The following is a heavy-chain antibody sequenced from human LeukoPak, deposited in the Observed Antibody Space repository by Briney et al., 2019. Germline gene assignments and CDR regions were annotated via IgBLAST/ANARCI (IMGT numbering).Heavy chain of an antibody. CDR1: GFTFSSYG. J-gene: IGHJ6*02. CDR2: IRYDGSNK. CDR3: ARTVVPAPGLYYYGMDV. V-gene: IGHV3-30*02. Sequence: GGSLRLSCAASGFTFSSYGMHWVRQAPGKGLEWVAFIRYDGSNKYYADSVKGRFTISRDNSKNTLYLQMNSLRAEDTAVYYCARTVVPAPGLYYYGMDVWGQGTTVTVSS. D-gene: IGHD2-2*01.